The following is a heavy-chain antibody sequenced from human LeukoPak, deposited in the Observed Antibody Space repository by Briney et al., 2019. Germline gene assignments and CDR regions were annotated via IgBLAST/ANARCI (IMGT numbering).Heavy chain of an antibody. CDR3: ARTDYYDSSGYPTRFDY. V-gene: IGHV4-59*12. Sequence: SETLSLTCTVSGGSISSYYWSWIRQPPGKGLEWIGYIYYSGSTYYNPSLKSRVTISVDTSKNQFSLKLSSVTAADTAVYYCARTDYYDSSGYPTRFDYWGQGTLVTVSS. J-gene: IGHJ4*02. CDR2: IYYSGST. CDR1: GGSISSYY. D-gene: IGHD3-22*01.